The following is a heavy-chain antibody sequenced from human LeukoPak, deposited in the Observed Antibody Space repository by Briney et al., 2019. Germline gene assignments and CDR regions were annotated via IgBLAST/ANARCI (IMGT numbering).Heavy chain of an antibody. CDR1: GYTFTSHG. CDR2: ISAYNGNT. D-gene: IGHD7-27*01. V-gene: IGHV1-18*01. Sequence: ASVKVSCKASGYTFTSHGISWVRQAPGQGLEWMGWISAYNGNTNYAQKLQGRVTMTTDTSTSTAYMELRSLRSDDTAVYYCARSGDRPPYYYYGMDVWGQGTTVTVSS. CDR3: ARSGDRPPYYYYGMDV. J-gene: IGHJ6*02.